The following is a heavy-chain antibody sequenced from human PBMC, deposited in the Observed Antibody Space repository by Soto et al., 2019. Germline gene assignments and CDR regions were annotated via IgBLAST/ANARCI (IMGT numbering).Heavy chain of an antibody. V-gene: IGHV3-23*01. Sequence: PRWSLRLSCSASGFTFSRYAMSWFRQAPGKGLEWVSAISGSGGSTYYADSVKGRFTISRDNSKNTLYLQMNSLRAEDTAVYYCAKGGPGIMYYYGMDVWGQGTTVTVSS. CDR2: ISGSGGST. D-gene: IGHD3-16*01. CDR1: GFTFSRYA. CDR3: AKGGPGIMYYYGMDV. J-gene: IGHJ6*02.